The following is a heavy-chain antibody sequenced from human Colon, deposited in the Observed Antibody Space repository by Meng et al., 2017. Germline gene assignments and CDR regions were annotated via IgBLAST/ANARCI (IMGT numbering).Heavy chain of an antibody. J-gene: IGHJ4*02. D-gene: IGHD6-19*01. CDR1: GFTCSDYY. Sequence: GESLKTSCAASGFTCSDYYMSWIRQAPGKGLEWVSYISSSGSTIYYADSVKGRFTISRDNAKNSLYLKMNSLRAEDTAAYYCARGQDRSSGWLDFDYWGQGTRVTVSS. CDR3: ARGQDRSSGWLDFDY. CDR2: ISSSGSTI. V-gene: IGHV3-11*01.